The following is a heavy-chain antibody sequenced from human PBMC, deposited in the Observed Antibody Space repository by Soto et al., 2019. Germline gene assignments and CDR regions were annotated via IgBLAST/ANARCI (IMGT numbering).Heavy chain of an antibody. J-gene: IGHJ5*02. CDR3: AKKTQVVGAVWGRFDP. V-gene: IGHV1-3*01. Sequence: GASVKVSCKASGYIFTNYAIHWVRQAPGQGPEWLGWINAGNGNTKYSQKFQGRVTITRDTSASTAYMELSSLESEDTAVYYCAKKTQVVGAVWGRFDPWGQGTLVTVSS. CDR1: GYIFTNYA. CDR2: INAGNGNT. D-gene: IGHD1-26*01.